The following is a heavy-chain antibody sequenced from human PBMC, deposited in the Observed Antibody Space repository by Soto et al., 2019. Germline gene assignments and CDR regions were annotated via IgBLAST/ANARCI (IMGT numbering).Heavy chain of an antibody. CDR3: ARERITIFGVVAEPYYYYGMDV. J-gene: IGHJ6*02. CDR2: IIPIFGTA. D-gene: IGHD3-3*01. Sequence: SVKVSCKSSGGTFSSHAISWVRQAPGQGLEWMGGIIPIFGTANYAQKFQGRVTITADKSTSTAYMELSSLRSEDTAVYYCARERITIFGVVAEPYYYYGMDVWGQGTTVTVS. CDR1: GGTFSSHA. V-gene: IGHV1-69*06.